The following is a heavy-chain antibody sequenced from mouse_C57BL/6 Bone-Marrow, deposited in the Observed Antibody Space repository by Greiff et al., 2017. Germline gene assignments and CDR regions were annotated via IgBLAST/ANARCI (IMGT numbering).Heavy chain of an antibody. CDR1: GFTFSNYW. J-gene: IGHJ1*03. CDR2: IRLKSDNYAT. Sequence: EVKVVESGGGLVQPGGSMKLSCVASGFTFSNYWMNWVRQSPEKGLEWVAQIRLKSDNYATHYAESVKGRFTISRDDSKSSVYLQMNNLRAEDTGIYYCTGPLLLLREGYWYFDVWGTGTTVTVSS. CDR3: TGPLLLLREGYWYFDV. V-gene: IGHV6-3*01. D-gene: IGHD1-1*01.